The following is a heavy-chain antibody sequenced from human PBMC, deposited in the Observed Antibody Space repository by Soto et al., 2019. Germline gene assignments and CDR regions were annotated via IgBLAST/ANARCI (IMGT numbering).Heavy chain of an antibody. Sequence: PSETLSLTCIVSGVSVSSGSFHCNWIRQSPGKGLEWIGYAHYGGSANYDPSLKSRLTISVDTSKNQFSLKLSSVTAADTAVYYCARRRHRGEDDHWGQGSLDIGSS. J-gene: IGHJ4*02. CDR1: GVSVSSGSFH. V-gene: IGHV4-61*01. CDR2: AHYGGSA. D-gene: IGHD3-10*01. CDR3: ARRRHRGEDDH.